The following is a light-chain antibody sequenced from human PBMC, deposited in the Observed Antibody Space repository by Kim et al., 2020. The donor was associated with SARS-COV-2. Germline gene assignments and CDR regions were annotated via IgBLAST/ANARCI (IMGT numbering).Light chain of an antibody. Sequence: LTQPASVSGSPGQSITISCTGTSSDVGGYNYVSWYQQHPGKAPKLMIYDVSNRPSGVSNRFSGSKSGNTASLTISGLQAEDEADYYCSSYTSSSLWVFGGGTQLTVL. CDR2: DVS. V-gene: IGLV2-14*03. J-gene: IGLJ3*02. CDR3: SSYTSSSLWV. CDR1: SSDVGGYNY.